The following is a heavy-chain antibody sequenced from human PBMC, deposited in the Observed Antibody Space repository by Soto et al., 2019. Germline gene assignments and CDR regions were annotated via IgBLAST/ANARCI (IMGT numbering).Heavy chain of an antibody. J-gene: IGHJ6*02. CDR1: GGTFSSYA. Sequence: SVKVSCKASGGTFSSYAISWVRQAPGQGLEWMGGIIPIFGTANYAQKFQGRVTITADESTSTAYMELSSLRSEDTAVYYCARRIQLWSDYYYYGMDVWGQGTTVTVSS. D-gene: IGHD5-18*01. CDR3: ARRIQLWSDYYYYGMDV. CDR2: IIPIFGTA. V-gene: IGHV1-69*13.